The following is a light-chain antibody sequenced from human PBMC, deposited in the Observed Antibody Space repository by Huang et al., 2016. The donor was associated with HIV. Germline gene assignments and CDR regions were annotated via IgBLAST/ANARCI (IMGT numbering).Light chain of an antibody. CDR1: QGISTS. J-gene: IGKJ2*02. Sequence: DIQMTQSPSSLSASVGDRVTITCRASQGISTSLAWYQQKPGKAPTLLLSAASRLESGVPSRFVGSGSGTEYTLTINSLQPEDFATYHCQQYYITPCSFGQGTKLEIK. CDR2: AAS. V-gene: IGKV1-NL1*01. CDR3: QQYYITPCS.